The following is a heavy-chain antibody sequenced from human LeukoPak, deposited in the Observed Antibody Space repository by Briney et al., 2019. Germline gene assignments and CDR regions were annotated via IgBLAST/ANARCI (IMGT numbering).Heavy chain of an antibody. CDR3: ARGSGLDV. CDR1: GFTFSSYW. J-gene: IGHJ6*02. V-gene: IGHV3-7*03. CDR2: INHNGNVN. D-gene: IGHD3-10*01. Sequence: GGSLRFSCAASGFTFSSYWMNWARQAPGKGLEWVASINHNGNVNYYVDSVKGRFTISRDNAKNSLYLQMSNLRAEDTAVYFCARGSGLDVWGRGATVTVSS.